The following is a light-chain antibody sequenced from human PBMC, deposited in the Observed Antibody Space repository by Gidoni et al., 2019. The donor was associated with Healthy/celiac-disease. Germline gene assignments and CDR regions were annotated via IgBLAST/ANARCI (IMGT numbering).Light chain of an antibody. CDR2: QDS. V-gene: IGLV3-1*01. CDR3: QAWDSSTAV. Sequence: SYELTQPPSVSVSPGQTASITSAGDKLGDKYACWYQQKPGQSPVLVIYQDSKRPSGTPERFSGSNSGNTATLTISGTQAMDEADYYCQAWDSSTAVFGGGTKLTVL. CDR1: KLGDKY. J-gene: IGLJ2*01.